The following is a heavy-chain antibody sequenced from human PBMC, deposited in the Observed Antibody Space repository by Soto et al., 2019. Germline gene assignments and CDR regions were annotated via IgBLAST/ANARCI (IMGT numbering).Heavy chain of an antibody. V-gene: IGHV3-33*06. D-gene: IGHD2-2*01. J-gene: IGHJ4*02. CDR1: GSIFRGYG. Sequence: PGGSLRLSCAASGSIFRGYGMHWVRQAPGKGLEWVAVIRGDGSNINYADSVKGRFTISRDNSKNTLYLQMNSLRAEDTAVYYCAKDRGDIVVVPAAMERQDYWGQGTLVTVSS. CDR2: IRGDGSNI. CDR3: AKDRGDIVVVPAAMERQDY.